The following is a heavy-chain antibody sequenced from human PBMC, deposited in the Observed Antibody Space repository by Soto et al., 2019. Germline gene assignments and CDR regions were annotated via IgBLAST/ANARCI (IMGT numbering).Heavy chain of an antibody. V-gene: IGHV1-18*01. D-gene: IGHD4-17*01. J-gene: IGHJ4*02. CDR1: GGTFSSYA. Sequence: ASVKVSCKASGGTFSSYAISWVRQAPGQGLEWMGWISANNGNTNYAQKLQGRVTMTTDTSTSTAYMELRSLRSDDTAVYYCASLSYGDYDTVWGQGTLVTVSS. CDR3: ASLSYGDYDTV. CDR2: ISANNGNT.